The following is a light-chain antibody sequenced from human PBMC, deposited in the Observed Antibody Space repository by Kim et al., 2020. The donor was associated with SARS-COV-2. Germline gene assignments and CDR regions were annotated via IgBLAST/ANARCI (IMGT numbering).Light chain of an antibody. CDR2: KDV. CDR1: ALSKQY. J-gene: IGLJ3*02. CDR3: QSADTIGTSVM. Sequence: SYELTQPPSVSLSPGQTARISCSGDALSKQYCFWYQLKPGQAPVLVMSKDVERPSGIPERFSGSTSGTTATLTIIAVQAEDEADYYCQSADTIGTSVMFGGGTRLTVL. V-gene: IGLV3-25*03.